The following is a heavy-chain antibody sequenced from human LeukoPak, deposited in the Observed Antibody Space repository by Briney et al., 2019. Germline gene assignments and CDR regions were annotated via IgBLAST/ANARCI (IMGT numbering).Heavy chain of an antibody. Sequence: ASVKASCKASGYTFTSYGISWVRQAPGQGLEWMGWINPNSSVTNYAQKFQGRVTMTRDTSISTAYMELSRLRSDDTAVYYCARDRDPSSPYDAFDIWGQGTMVTVSS. J-gene: IGHJ3*02. CDR1: GYTFTSYG. CDR2: INPNSSVT. V-gene: IGHV1-2*02. D-gene: IGHD3-10*01. CDR3: ARDRDPSSPYDAFDI.